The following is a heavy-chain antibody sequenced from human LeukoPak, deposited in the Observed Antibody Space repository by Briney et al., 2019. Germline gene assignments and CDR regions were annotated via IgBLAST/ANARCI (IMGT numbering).Heavy chain of an antibody. CDR1: GGSFSGYY. D-gene: IGHD2-2*01. Sequence: SETLSLTCAVYGGSFSGYYWSWIRQPPGKGLEWIGEINHSGSTNYNPSLKSRVTISVDTSKNQFSLKLSSVTAADTAVYYRASRKIRYCSSTSCPGWYYYYYMDVWGKGTTVTVSS. CDR2: INHSGST. J-gene: IGHJ6*03. V-gene: IGHV4-34*01. CDR3: ASRKIRYCSSTSCPGWYYYYYMDV.